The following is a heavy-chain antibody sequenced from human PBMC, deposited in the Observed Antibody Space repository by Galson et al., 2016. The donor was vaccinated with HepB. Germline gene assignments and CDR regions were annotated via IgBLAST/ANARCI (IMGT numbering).Heavy chain of an antibody. V-gene: IGHV3-30*18. Sequence: SLRLSCAASGFTFSSYGIHWVRQAPGKGLEWVAVISSDGSKKSCADSVKGRFTISRDNSRNTLNLQMHSLRVEDTAVYYCAKDAILACGTGCYTDYWGQGTLDTVSS. D-gene: IGHD2-2*02. CDR3: AKDAILACGTGCYTDY. CDR1: GFTFSSYG. CDR2: ISSDGSKK. J-gene: IGHJ4*02.